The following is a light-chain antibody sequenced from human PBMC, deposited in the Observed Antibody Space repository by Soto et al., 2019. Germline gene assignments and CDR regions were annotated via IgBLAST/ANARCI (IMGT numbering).Light chain of an antibody. CDR2: ATS. CDR3: LQDYNYPRT. V-gene: IGKV1-6*01. CDR1: QDIRTE. J-gene: IGKJ1*01. Sequence: AIRMTQSPSSLSASVGDRVTITCRASQDIRTELGWYQQKPGKAPNLMIYATSSLQSGVPSRFSGSGSGTDFTLTISSLQPEDFATYYCLQDYNYPRTFGQGTKVEIK.